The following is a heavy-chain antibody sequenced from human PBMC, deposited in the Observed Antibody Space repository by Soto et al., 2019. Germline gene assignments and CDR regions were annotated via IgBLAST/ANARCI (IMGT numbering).Heavy chain of an antibody. D-gene: IGHD2-15*01. J-gene: IGHJ4*02. CDR2: ISASGDRI. CDR1: GFTFAGYG. V-gene: IGHV3-23*01. Sequence: PGGSLRLSCAASGFTFAGYGMGWVRQAPGKGLEWVSVISASGDRIYYGESVKGRLTISRDNSKNMVYLQMNSLRAEDTGLYYCVRKGFCVGGNCYSLDSWGQGRLVIVYS. CDR3: VRKGFCVGGNCYSLDS.